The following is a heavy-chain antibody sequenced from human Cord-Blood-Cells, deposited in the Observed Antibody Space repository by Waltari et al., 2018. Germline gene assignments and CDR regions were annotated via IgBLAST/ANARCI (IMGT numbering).Heavy chain of an antibody. CDR1: GGSFSGYY. V-gene: IGHV4-34*01. CDR3: ARNHRWTYSLTNRFDY. CDR2: INHSGST. Sequence: QVQLQQWGAGLLKPSETLSLTCAVYGGSFSGYYWSWIRQPPGKGLEWIGEINHSGSTNYTPSLKRRVTRSVDTSKNQFSLKLSCVTAAVTAVYYCARNHRWTYSLTNRFDYWGQGTLVTVSS. J-gene: IGHJ4*02. D-gene: IGHD2-21*01.